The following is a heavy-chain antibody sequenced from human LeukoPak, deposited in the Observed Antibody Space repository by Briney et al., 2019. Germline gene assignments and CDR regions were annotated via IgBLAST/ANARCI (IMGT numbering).Heavy chain of an antibody. CDR2: INPSGGST. J-gene: IGHJ5*02. D-gene: IGHD2-2*01. V-gene: IGHV1-46*01. CDR3: ARESGVCSSTSCSQNP. Sequence: ASVKVSCKASGYTFTSYYMHWVRQAPGQGLEWMGIINPSGGSTSYAQKFQGRVTMTRDTSTSTVYMELSSLRSEDTAVYYCARESGVCSSTSCSQNPWGQGTLVTVFS. CDR1: GYTFTSYY.